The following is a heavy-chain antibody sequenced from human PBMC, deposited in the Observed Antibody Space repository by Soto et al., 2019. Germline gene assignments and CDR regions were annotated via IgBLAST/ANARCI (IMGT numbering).Heavy chain of an antibody. Sequence: GGSLRLSCAASGFTFSSYWMSWVRQAPGKGLEWVANIKQDGSEKYYVDSVKGRFTISRDNAKNSLYLQMNSLRAEDTAVYYCARDGFASGSYWDAFDIWGQGTMVTVSS. V-gene: IGHV3-7*01. CDR3: ARDGFASGSYWDAFDI. D-gene: IGHD3-10*01. J-gene: IGHJ3*02. CDR1: GFTFSSYW. CDR2: IKQDGSEK.